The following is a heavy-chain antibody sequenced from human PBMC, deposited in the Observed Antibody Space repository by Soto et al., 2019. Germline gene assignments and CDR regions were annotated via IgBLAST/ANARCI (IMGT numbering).Heavy chain of an antibody. J-gene: IGHJ6*03. Sequence: SETLSLTCTVSGGSINSTTYYWGWIRQPPGKGLEWIGGIYYSGTTYYNPSLKSRVTISVDTSKNLFSLKVSSVTAADTAVYYCAKDSVSSWYDDPGVFDYYYYYMDVWGKGTTVTVSS. CDR2: IYYSGTT. CDR1: GGSINSTTYY. D-gene: IGHD6-13*01. CDR3: AKDSVSSWYDDPGVFDYYYYYMDV. V-gene: IGHV4-39*02.